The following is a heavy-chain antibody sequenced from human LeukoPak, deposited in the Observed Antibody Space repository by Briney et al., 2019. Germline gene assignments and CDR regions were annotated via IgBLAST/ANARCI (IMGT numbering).Heavy chain of an antibody. Sequence: KPSETLSLTCAVYGGSFSGYYWSWIRQPPGKGLEWIGEINHSGSTNYNPSLKSRVTISVDTSKNQFSLKLSSVTAADTAVYYCARWSYGYSGDHYYYYYMDVWGKGTTVTVSS. V-gene: IGHV4-34*01. D-gene: IGHD5-18*01. CDR2: INHSGST. J-gene: IGHJ6*03. CDR1: GGSFSGYY. CDR3: ARWSYGYSGDHYYYYYMDV.